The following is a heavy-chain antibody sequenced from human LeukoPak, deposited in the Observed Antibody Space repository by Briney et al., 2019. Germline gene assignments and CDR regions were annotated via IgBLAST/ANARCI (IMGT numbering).Heavy chain of an antibody. CDR1: GYTFTGYY. V-gene: IGHV1-2*02. CDR2: INPNSGGT. J-gene: IGHJ4*02. D-gene: IGHD6-19*01. Sequence: ASVKVSCKASGYTFTGYYMHWVRQAPGQGLEWMGWINPNSGGTNYAQKFQGRVTMTRDTSISTAYMELSRLRSEDTAVYYCARVHSGWYSGDYWGQGTLVTVSS. CDR3: ARVHSGWYSGDY.